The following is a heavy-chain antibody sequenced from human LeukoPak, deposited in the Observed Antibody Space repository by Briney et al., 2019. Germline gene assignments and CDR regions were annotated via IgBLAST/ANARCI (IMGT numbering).Heavy chain of an antibody. CDR2: IYPGDSDT. Sequence: GESLKISCKGSGYSFTSYWIGWVRQMPGKGLEWMGIIYPGDSDTRHSPSFQGQVTISADKSISTAYLQWSSLKASDTAMYYCARQIGWVGDYYDSSGHSVNWGQGTLVTVSS. V-gene: IGHV5-51*01. CDR3: ARQIGWVGDYYDSSGHSVN. J-gene: IGHJ4*02. CDR1: GYSFTSYW. D-gene: IGHD3-22*01.